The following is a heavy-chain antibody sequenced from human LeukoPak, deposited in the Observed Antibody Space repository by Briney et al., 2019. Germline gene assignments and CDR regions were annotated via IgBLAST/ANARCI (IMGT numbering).Heavy chain of an antibody. D-gene: IGHD3-22*01. Sequence: SETLSLTCTVSGGSISSYYWSWIRQPPGKGLEWIGYIYYSGSTNYNPSLKSRVTISVDTSKNQFSLKLSSVTAADTAVYYCAREGLDRSSGYYCIDYWGQGTLVTVSS. CDR2: IYYSGST. J-gene: IGHJ4*02. V-gene: IGHV4-59*01. CDR3: AREGLDRSSGYYCIDY. CDR1: GGSISSYY.